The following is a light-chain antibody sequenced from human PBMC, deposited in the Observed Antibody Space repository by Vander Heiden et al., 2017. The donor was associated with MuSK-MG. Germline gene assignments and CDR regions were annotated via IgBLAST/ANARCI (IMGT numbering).Light chain of an antibody. CDR2: GAS. Sequence: DIQMPQPPSSLSAFIGDRVTTTCRASQNSSNYVKWCQQRPGQAAYLLIYGASTMHRGVPSRCSGSGGGKKYTLTISGSQPEDAAAYYCQQNDCSTMYTFGQGTKLEIK. CDR1: QNSSNY. CDR3: QQNDCSTMYT. V-gene: IGKV1-39*01. J-gene: IGKJ2*01.